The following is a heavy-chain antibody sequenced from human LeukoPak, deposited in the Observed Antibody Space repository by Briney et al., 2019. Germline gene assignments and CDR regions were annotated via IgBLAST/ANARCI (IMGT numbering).Heavy chain of an antibody. J-gene: IGHJ4*02. CDR3: ATQQWLFGTLFDY. V-gene: IGHV4-59*08. Sequence: SETLSLTCTVSGGSISSYYWSWIRQPPGKGLEWIGYIYYNGSTNYNPSLKSRVTISVDTSKNQFSLKLSSVTAADTAVYYCATQQWLFGTLFDYWGQGTLVTVSS. CDR1: GGSISSYY. D-gene: IGHD6-19*01. CDR2: IYYNGST.